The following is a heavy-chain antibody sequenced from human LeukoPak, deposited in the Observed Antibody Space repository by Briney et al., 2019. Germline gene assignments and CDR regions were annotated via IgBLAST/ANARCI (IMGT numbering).Heavy chain of an antibody. J-gene: IGHJ4*02. CDR1: GFTFSSYA. CDR3: AKEAGYCSSTSCSPFDY. CDR2: ISGSGGST. Sequence: GGSLRLSCAASGFTFSSYAMSWVRQAPGKGLEWVSAISGSGGSTYYADSVKGRFTISRDNAKNSLYLQMNSLRAEDTALYYCAKEAGYCSSTSCSPFDYWGQGTLVTVSS. D-gene: IGHD2-2*01. V-gene: IGHV3-23*01.